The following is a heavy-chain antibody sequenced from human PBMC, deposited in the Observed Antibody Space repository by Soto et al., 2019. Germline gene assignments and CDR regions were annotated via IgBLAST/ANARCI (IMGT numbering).Heavy chain of an antibody. CDR1: GGSVSSYT. CDR3: VGDSGYSNYAFDF. J-gene: IGHJ4*02. V-gene: IGHV1-69*08. D-gene: IGHD4-4*01. Sequence: QVQLVQSGAEVKKPGTSVKVSCEASGGSVSSYTLSWVRQAPGQGLEWMGRIIPILGRANYAQKFQDRVTITADKSTSTAYMELSSLRSEDTAVYFCVGDSGYSNYAFDFWGQGTLITVSS. CDR2: IIPILGRA.